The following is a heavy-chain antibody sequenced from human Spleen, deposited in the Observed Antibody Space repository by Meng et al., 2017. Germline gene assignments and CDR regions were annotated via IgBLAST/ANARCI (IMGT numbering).Heavy chain of an antibody. D-gene: IGHD5-24*01. CDR1: GGSISSSNW. CDR2: IYHSGST. CDR3: ARLDMTTKALAY. Sequence: SETLSLTCAVSGGSISSSNWWSWVRQPPGKGLEWIGEIYHSGSTNYKSSLESRVTISVDTSKNQFSLRLSSVTAADTAVYYCARLDMTTKALAYWGQGTLVTVSS. V-gene: IGHV4-4*02. J-gene: IGHJ4*02.